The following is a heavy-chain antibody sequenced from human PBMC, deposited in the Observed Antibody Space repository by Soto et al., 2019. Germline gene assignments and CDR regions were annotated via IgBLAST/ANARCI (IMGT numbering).Heavy chain of an antibody. CDR3: AKDGGLGARHYFDY. CDR1: GFTFDDYT. V-gene: IGHV3-43*01. CDR2: ISWDGGST. J-gene: IGHJ4*02. D-gene: IGHD7-27*01. Sequence: GGSLRLSCAASGFTFDDYTMHWVRQAPGKGLEWVSLISWDGGSTYYADSVKGRFTISRDNSKNSLYLQMNSLRTEDTALYYCAKDGGLGARHYFDYWGQGTLVTVSS.